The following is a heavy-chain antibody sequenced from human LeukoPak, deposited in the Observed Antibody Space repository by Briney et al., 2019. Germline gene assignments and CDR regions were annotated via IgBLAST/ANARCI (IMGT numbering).Heavy chain of an antibody. J-gene: IGHJ4*02. CDR1: GFTFDDYA. CDR2: ISGDGGSI. Sequence: GGSLRLSCAASGFTFDDYAMHWARQAPGKSLEWVSLISGDGGSIYYADSVKGRFTISRDNSKNSLYLQMNSLRTEDTALYYCAKDAELNYFDYWGQGTLVTVSS. D-gene: IGHD3-10*01. V-gene: IGHV3-43*02. CDR3: AKDAELNYFDY.